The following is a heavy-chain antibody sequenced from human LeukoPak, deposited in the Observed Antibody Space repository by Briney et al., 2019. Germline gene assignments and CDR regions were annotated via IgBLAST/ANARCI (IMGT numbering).Heavy chain of an antibody. Sequence: GGSLRLSCAASGFTFSSYEMIWVRQAPGKGLEWVSYISSSGSTIYHADSVKGRFTISRDNAKNSLYLQMNSLRAEDTAVYYCARGASFVFDWGQGTLVTVSS. D-gene: IGHD3-3*01. V-gene: IGHV3-48*03. J-gene: IGHJ4*02. CDR3: ARGASFVFD. CDR1: GFTFSSYE. CDR2: ISSSGSTI.